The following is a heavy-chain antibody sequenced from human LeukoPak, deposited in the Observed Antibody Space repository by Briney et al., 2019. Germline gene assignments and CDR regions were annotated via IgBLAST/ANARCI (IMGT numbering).Heavy chain of an antibody. CDR2: IYYSGST. Sequence: PSETLSLTCTVSGGSISSSSYYWGWIRQPPGTGLEWIGSIYYSGSTYYNPSLKSRVTISVDTSKNQFSLKLSSVTAADTAVYYCARDPRIMITFGGVIAAGQYDYWGQGTLVTVSS. CDR3: ARDPRIMITFGGVIAAGQYDY. CDR1: GGSISSSSYY. V-gene: IGHV4-39*07. D-gene: IGHD3-16*02. J-gene: IGHJ4*02.